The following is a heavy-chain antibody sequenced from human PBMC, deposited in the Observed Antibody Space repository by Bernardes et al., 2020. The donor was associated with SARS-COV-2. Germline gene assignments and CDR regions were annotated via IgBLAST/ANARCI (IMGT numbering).Heavy chain of an antibody. J-gene: IGHJ6*02. D-gene: IGHD6-13*01. V-gene: IGHV3-30*18. CDR2: ISYDGSNK. CDR1: GFTFSSYG. CDR3: AKEPADGYGMDV. Sequence: GGSLRLSCAASGFTFSSYGMHWVRQAPGKGLEWVAVISYDGSNKYYADSVKGRFTISRDNSKNTLYLQMNSLRAEDTAVYYCAKEPADGYGMDVWGQGTTVTVSS.